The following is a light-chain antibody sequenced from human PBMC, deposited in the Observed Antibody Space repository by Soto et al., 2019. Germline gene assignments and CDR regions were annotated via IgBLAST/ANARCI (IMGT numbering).Light chain of an antibody. CDR3: AAWDDSPSGVV. J-gene: IGLJ2*01. V-gene: IGLV1-47*02. Sequence: QSALTQPASVSGSPGQSITISCTGTSSDVGGYNYVSWYQQHPGKAPKLLIYSNHQRPSGVPDRFSGSKSGTSASLAISGLRSEDEANYYCAAWDDSPSGVVFGGGTKLTVL. CDR2: SNH. CDR1: SSDVGGYNY.